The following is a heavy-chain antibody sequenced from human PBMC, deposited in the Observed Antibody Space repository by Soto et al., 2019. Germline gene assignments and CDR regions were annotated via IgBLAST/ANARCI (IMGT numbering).Heavy chain of an antibody. V-gene: IGHV1-69*01. D-gene: IGHD6-6*01. CDR3: ARERGYSSSSYYYYGMDV. CDR1: GGTFSSYA. J-gene: IGHJ6*02. CDR2: IIPIFGTA. Sequence: QVQLVQSGAEVKKPGSSVKVSCKASGGTFSSYAISWVRQAPGQGLEWMGGIIPIFGTANYAQKFQGRVPITADESTSTAYMELSSLRSEDTAVYYCARERGYSSSSYYYYGMDVWGQGTTVTVSS.